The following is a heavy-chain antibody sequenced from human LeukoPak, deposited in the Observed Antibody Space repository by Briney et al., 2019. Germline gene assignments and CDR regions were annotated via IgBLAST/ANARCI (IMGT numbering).Heavy chain of an antibody. V-gene: IGHV3-23*01. D-gene: IGHD3-22*01. J-gene: IGHJ4*02. CDR2: ISGSGGST. CDR3: ARPAVYYYYDSTGYLGPHFDY. CDR1: GFSFSSYR. Sequence: PGGSLRLSCAASGFSFSSYRMNWVRQAPGKGLEWVSAISGSGGSTYYADSVKGRFTISRDNSKNTLYLQMNSLRAEDTAVYYCARPAVYYYYDSTGYLGPHFDYWGQGTLVTVSS.